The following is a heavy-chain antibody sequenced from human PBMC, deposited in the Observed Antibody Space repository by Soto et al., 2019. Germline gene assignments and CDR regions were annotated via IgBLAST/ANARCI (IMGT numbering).Heavy chain of an antibody. CDR3: ARGSRIAASSATGVYYYYGMDV. V-gene: IGHV3-33*01. CDR2: IWYDGSNK. CDR1: GFTFSSYG. D-gene: IGHD6-13*01. J-gene: IGHJ6*02. Sequence: GGSLRLSCAASGFTFSSYGMHWVRQAPGKGLEWVAVIWYDGSNKYYADSVKGRFTISRDNSKNTLYLQMNSLRAEDTAVYYCARGSRIAASSATGVYYYYGMDVWGQGTTVTVSS.